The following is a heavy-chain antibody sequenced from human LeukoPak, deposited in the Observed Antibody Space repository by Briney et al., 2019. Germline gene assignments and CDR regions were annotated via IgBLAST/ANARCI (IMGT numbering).Heavy chain of an antibody. CDR3: ARGGAFDI. CDR1: GFTVSSNY. J-gene: IGHJ3*02. Sequence: GGSLRLSCAAAGFTVSSNYMSWVRQAPGKGLEWVSVIQNGGSTYYADSVKGRFTISRDNSKNTLFLQMNSLRAEDTAVYYCARGGAFDIWGQGTMVTVSS. V-gene: IGHV3-66*02. CDR2: IQNGGST.